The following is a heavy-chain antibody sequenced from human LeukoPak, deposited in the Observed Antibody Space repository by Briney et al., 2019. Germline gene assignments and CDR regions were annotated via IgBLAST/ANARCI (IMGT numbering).Heavy chain of an antibody. J-gene: IGHJ4*02. CDR3: AREGGQWLPLDY. CDR2: INAGNGNT. Sequence: ASVKVSCKASGYTFTSYAIHWVRQAPGQRLEWMEWINAGNGNTKYSQKFQGRVTITRDTSASTAYMELSSLRSEDTGVYYCAREGGQWLPLDYWGQGTLVTVSS. CDR1: GYTFTSYA. V-gene: IGHV1-3*01. D-gene: IGHD6-19*01.